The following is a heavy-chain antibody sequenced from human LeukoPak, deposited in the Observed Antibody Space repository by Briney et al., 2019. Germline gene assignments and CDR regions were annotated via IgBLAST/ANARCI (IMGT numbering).Heavy chain of an antibody. CDR1: GHSFTSYW. J-gene: IGHJ4*02. Sequence: GESLKISCKASGHSFTSYWIGWARQMPGKGLEWMGIIHPSDSETLYSPSFQGQVTISADNSITTAYLQWSSLKVSDTAMYYCGRRGYSGYGLVDDWGQGTLVTVSS. V-gene: IGHV5-51*01. CDR3: GRRGYSGYGLVDD. D-gene: IGHD5-12*01. CDR2: IHPSDSET.